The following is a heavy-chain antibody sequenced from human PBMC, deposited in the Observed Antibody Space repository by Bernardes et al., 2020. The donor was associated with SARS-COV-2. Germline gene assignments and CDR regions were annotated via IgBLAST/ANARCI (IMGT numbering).Heavy chain of an antibody. D-gene: IGHD6-19*01. CDR1: GYTFTGYY. CDR2: INPNSGGT. V-gene: IGHV1-2*04. CDR3: AREDSSGARGLGFDY. Sequence: ASVKVSCKASGYTFTGYYMHWVRQAPGQGLEWMGWINPNSGGTNYAQKFQGWVTMTRDTSISTAYMELSRLRSDDTAVYYCAREDSSGARGLGFDYWGQGTLVTVSS. J-gene: IGHJ4*02.